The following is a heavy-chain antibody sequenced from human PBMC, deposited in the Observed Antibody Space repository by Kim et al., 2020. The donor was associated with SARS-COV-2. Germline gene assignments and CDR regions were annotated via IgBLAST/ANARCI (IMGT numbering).Heavy chain of an antibody. D-gene: IGHD3-16*01. V-gene: IGHV4-59*01. CDR1: GGSISSYY. CDR3: AGGGSDYYYYYGMDV. Sequence: SETLSLTCTVSGGSISSYYWSWIRQPPGKGLEWIGYIYYSGSTNYNPSLKSRVTISVDTSKNQFSLKLSSVTAADTAVYYCAGGGSDYYYYYGMDVWGQGTTVTVSS. CDR2: IYYSGST. J-gene: IGHJ6*02.